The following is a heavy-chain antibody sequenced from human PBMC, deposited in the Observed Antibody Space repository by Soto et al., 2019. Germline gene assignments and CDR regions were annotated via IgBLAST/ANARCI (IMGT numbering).Heavy chain of an antibody. CDR3: VRDGTKTLRDWFDP. D-gene: IGHD1-1*01. Sequence: LSLTCTVAGASISGFYWSWIRKSAGKGLEWIGRIYATGTTDYNPSLKSRVMMSVDTSKKQFSLKLRSVTAADTAVYYCVRDGTKTLRDWFDPWGQGLSVTVSS. CDR2: IYATGTT. J-gene: IGHJ5*02. V-gene: IGHV4-4*07. CDR1: GASISGFY.